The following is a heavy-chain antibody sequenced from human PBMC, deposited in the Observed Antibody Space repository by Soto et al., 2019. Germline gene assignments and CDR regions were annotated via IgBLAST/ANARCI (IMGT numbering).Heavy chain of an antibody. V-gene: IGHV3-21*01. CDR1: GFTFSSYS. CDR3: AREESEYFDY. CDR2: IGGSSSSI. J-gene: IGHJ4*02. D-gene: IGHD3-10*01. Sequence: EVQLVQSGGGLVEPGGSLRLSCAASGFTFSSYSMNWVRQAPGKGLEWVSSIGGSSSSIYYADSLRGRFTISRDNAKNSLYLQMNSLRAEDTAVYYCAREESEYFDYWGQGTLVTVSS.